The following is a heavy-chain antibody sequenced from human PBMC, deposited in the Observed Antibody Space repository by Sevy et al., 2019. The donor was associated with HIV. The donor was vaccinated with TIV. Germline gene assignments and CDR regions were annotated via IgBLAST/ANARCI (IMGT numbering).Heavy chain of an antibody. Sequence: GSLRLSCAVSGYSISSGYYWGWIRQPPGKGLEWIGSIYHSGSTYYNPSLKSRVTISVDTSKNQFSLKLSSVTAADTAVYYCARGVKYSSSWRTYYYYYYMDVWGKGTTVTVSS. CDR3: ARGVKYSSSWRTYYYYYYMDV. V-gene: IGHV4-38-2*01. J-gene: IGHJ6*03. CDR2: IYHSGST. D-gene: IGHD6-13*01. CDR1: GYSISSGYY.